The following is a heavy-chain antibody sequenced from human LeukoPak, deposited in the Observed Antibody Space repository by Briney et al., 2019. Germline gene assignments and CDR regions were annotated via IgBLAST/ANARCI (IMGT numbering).Heavy chain of an antibody. CDR2: ISGSGGST. V-gene: IGHV3-23*01. D-gene: IGHD3-22*01. Sequence: GGSLRLSCAASGFTFSSYAMSWVRQAPGKGLEWVSAISGSGGSTYYADSVKGRFTIPRDNSKNTLYLQMNSLRAEDTAVYYCAKDRPKYYYDSSGLFDYWGQGTLVTVSS. CDR3: AKDRPKYYYDSSGLFDY. J-gene: IGHJ4*02. CDR1: GFTFSSYA.